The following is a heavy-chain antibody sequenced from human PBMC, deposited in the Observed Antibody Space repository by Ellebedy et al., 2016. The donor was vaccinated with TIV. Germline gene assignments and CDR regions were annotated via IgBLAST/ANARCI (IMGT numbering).Heavy chain of an antibody. J-gene: IGHJ5*02. CDR2: INPSGGST. Sequence: ASVKVSCXASGYTFTSYDINWVRQATGQGLEWMGIINPSGGSTSYAQKFQGRVTMTRDTSTSTVYMELSSLRSEDTAVYYCAREYSSSWYLPQNWFDPWGQGTLVTVSS. CDR3: AREYSSSWYLPQNWFDP. CDR1: GYTFTSYD. D-gene: IGHD6-13*01. V-gene: IGHV1-46*01.